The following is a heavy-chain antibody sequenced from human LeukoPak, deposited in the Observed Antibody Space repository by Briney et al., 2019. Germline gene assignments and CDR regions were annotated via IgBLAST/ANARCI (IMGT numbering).Heavy chain of an antibody. V-gene: IGHV3-72*01. Sequence: GGSLRLSCAASGFTLTNYWMTWVRQAPGKGLEWIGRSKNKDYAHSTVYAASVKGRFTFSRDDPKNSLYLQMNSLTTEDTAVYYCTRIFYYGTRGFYPDFWGQGTLVTVSS. CDR2: SKNKDYAHST. J-gene: IGHJ4*02. CDR1: GFTLTNYW. D-gene: IGHD3-10*01. CDR3: TRIFYYGTRGFYPDF.